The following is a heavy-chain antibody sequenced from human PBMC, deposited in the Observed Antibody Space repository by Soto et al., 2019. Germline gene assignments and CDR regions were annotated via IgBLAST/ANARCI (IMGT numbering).Heavy chain of an antibody. Sequence: QLQLQESGPGLVKPSETLSLTCTVSGGSISNINHYWGWIRQPPGKGLEWIGSIYSSGTTYYNPSLKSRVTISVDTSKNQFSLKLNSVTAADTGVFYCARHHYIVADGIFWFDPWGQGTLVTVSS. CDR1: GGSISNINHY. J-gene: IGHJ5*02. CDR2: IYSSGTT. CDR3: ARHHYIVADGIFWFDP. D-gene: IGHD6-13*01. V-gene: IGHV4-39*01.